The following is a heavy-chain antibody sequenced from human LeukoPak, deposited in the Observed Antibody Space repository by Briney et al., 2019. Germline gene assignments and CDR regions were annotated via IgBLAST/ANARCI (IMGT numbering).Heavy chain of an antibody. J-gene: IGHJ4*02. CDR1: GFTFSSYE. V-gene: IGHV3-74*01. CDR3: ASGRLVGAPDY. D-gene: IGHD1-26*01. CDR2: ITSDGSGI. Sequence: GGSLRLSCAASGFTFSSYEMNWVRQPPGKGLVWVSRITSDGSGIGYADSVKGRFSTSRDNAKNTLYLQMNSLRAEDTAVYYCASGRLVGAPDYWGQGTLVTVSS.